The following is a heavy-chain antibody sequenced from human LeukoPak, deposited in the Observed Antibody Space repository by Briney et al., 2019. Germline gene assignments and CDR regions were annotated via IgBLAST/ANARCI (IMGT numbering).Heavy chain of an antibody. D-gene: IGHD6-19*01. V-gene: IGHV3-48*01. Sequence: GGSLRLSCAASGFTFSSYSMNWVRQAPGKGLEWVSYISSSSTIYYADSVKGRFTISRDNAKNSLYLQMNSLRAEDTAVYYCARDLAVADGGDYWGQGTLVTVSS. J-gene: IGHJ4*02. CDR1: GFTFSSYS. CDR3: ARDLAVADGGDY. CDR2: ISSSSTI.